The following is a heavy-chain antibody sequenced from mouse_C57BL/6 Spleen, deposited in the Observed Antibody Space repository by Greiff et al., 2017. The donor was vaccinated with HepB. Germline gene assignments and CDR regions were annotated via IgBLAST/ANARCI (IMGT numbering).Heavy chain of an antibody. Sequence: QVQLKQPGAELVKPGASVKLSCKASGYTFTSYWMQWVKQRPGQGLEWIGGIDPSDSYTNYNQKFKGKATLTVDTSSSTAYMQLSSLTSEDSAVYYCARPADYWGQGTTLTVSS. CDR3: ARPADY. V-gene: IGHV1-50*01. CDR1: GYTFTSYW. J-gene: IGHJ2*01. CDR2: IDPSDSYT.